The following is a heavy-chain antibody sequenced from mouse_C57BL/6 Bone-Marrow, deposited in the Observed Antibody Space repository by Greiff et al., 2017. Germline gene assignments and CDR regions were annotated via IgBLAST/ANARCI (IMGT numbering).Heavy chain of an antibody. CDR3: AREDYYGSTYAMDY. CDR1: GYTFTDYY. V-gene: IGHV1-75*01. Sequence: QVQLPQSGPELVKPGASVKISCKASGYTFTDYYINWVKQRPGQGLEWIGWIFPGSGSTYYNEKFKGKATLTVDQSSSTAYMLLSSLTSEDSAVYFCAREDYYGSTYAMDYWGQGTSVTVSS. D-gene: IGHD1-1*01. CDR2: IFPGSGST. J-gene: IGHJ4*01.